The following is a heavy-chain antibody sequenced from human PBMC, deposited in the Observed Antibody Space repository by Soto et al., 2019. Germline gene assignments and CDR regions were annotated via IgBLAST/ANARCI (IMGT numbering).Heavy chain of an antibody. D-gene: IGHD2-2*01. V-gene: IGHV4-30-4*01. CDR3: ARNIVVVPAAMPAFDP. Sequence: SETLSLTCTVSGGSISSDDHYWMWIRQPPGKGLEWIGYIYYSGIAYYNPSLKSRVIMSVDTSKNQFSLKLSSVTAADTAVYYCARNIVVVPAAMPAFDPWGQGTLVTVSS. J-gene: IGHJ5*02. CDR2: IYYSGIA. CDR1: GGSISSDDHY.